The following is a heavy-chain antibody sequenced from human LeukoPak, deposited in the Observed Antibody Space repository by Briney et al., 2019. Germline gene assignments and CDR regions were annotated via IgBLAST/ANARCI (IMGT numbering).Heavy chain of an antibody. Sequence: GGSLRLSCAASGFPFSTYTMNWVRQAPGKGLEWVSVIYSGGSTYYADSVKGRFTISRDNSKNTLYLQMNSLRAEDTAVYYCARDPVATHDAFDIWGQGTMVTVSS. V-gene: IGHV3-66*01. J-gene: IGHJ3*02. D-gene: IGHD5-12*01. CDR1: GFPFSTYT. CDR3: ARDPVATHDAFDI. CDR2: IYSGGST.